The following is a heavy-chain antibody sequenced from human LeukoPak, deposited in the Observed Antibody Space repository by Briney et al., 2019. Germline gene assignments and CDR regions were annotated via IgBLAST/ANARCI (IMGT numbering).Heavy chain of an antibody. J-gene: IGHJ3*01. CDR3: ASPRPYYYGSSGIRDDACDL. Sequence: PGGSLRLSCAASRFTFSSNYMSWVRQAPGKGLEWVSAIYSGGSTYYADCVKGRFTIARDNSKNTLYLQMNSLRVDDTAVYYCASPRPYYYGSSGIRDDACDLWGQGTMVTVSS. D-gene: IGHD3-22*01. CDR2: IYSGGST. CDR1: RFTFSSNY. V-gene: IGHV3-53*01.